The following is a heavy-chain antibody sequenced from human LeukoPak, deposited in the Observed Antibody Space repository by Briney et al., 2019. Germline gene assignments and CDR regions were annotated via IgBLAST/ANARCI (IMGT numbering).Heavy chain of an antibody. CDR1: GGSISSSSYY. V-gene: IGHV4-39*07. Sequence: SETLSLTCTVSGGSISSSSYYWGWIRQPPGKGLEWIGSIYYSGSTYYNPSLKSRVTISVDTSKNQFSLKLSSVTAADTAVYYCARVLPGRKRISIVRGVPRCFDYWGQGTLVTVSS. D-gene: IGHD3-10*01. CDR3: ARVLPGRKRISIVRGVPRCFDY. CDR2: IYYSGST. J-gene: IGHJ4*02.